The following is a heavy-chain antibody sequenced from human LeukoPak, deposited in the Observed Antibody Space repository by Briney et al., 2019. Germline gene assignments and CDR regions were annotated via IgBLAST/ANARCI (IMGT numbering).Heavy chain of an antibody. CDR1: DFTVSSNY. Sequence: GGSLRLSCAASDFTVSSNYMSWVRQAPGKGLEWVSVIHKNAITSYADTVKGRFTISRDNSKNALYLQMNNLRVDDTAVYYCARSLRVRGVPDYMDVWGKGTTVTVYS. J-gene: IGHJ6*03. D-gene: IGHD3-10*01. CDR2: IHKNAIT. V-gene: IGHV3-53*01. CDR3: ARSLRVRGVPDYMDV.